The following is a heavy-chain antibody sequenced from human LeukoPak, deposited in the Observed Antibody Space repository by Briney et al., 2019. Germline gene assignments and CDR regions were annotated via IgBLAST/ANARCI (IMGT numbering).Heavy chain of an antibody. CDR2: INQDGSKK. CDR1: GFTFSSYL. CDR3: EGAWS. J-gene: IGHJ5*02. V-gene: IGHV3-7*01. D-gene: IGHD6-19*01. Sequence: GGSLRLSCAASGFTFSSYLMNWVRQAPGKGLEWVANINQDGSKKNYVDSVKGRFTISRDNVKNSLYLQMNSLRAEDTAVYYCEGAWSWGQGTPVTVSS.